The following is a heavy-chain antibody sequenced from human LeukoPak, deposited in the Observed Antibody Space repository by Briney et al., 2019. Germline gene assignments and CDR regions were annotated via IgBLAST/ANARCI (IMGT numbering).Heavy chain of an antibody. Sequence: ASVKVSCKASGYTFTGYYMHWVRQAPGQGLEWMGWINPNSGGTNYAQKFQGRVTMTRDTSISTAYMELSRLRSDDTAVYYCASTPRGAYYYDSSGYSDLYYMDVWGKGTTVTISS. V-gene: IGHV1-2*02. J-gene: IGHJ6*03. CDR3: ASTPRGAYYYDSSGYSDLYYMDV. CDR1: GYTFTGYY. D-gene: IGHD3-22*01. CDR2: INPNSGGT.